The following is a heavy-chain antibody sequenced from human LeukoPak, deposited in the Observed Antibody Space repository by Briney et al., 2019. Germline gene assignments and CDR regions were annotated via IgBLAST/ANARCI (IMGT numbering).Heavy chain of an antibody. CDR2: ISSSSTI. CDR3: AKDEGRGYSSNFDY. CDR1: GFTFSSYS. J-gene: IGHJ4*02. V-gene: IGHV3-48*01. Sequence: GGSLRLSCAASGFTFSSYSMNWVRQAPGKGLEWVSYISSSSTIYYADSVKGRFTISRDNAKNSLSLQMNSLRAEDTAVYYCAKDEGRGYSSNFDYWGQGTLVTVSS. D-gene: IGHD5-18*01.